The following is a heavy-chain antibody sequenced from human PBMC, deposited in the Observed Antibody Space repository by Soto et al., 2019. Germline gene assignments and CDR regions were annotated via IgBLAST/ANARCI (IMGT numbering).Heavy chain of an antibody. Sequence: QVQLVQSGAEVKKPGSSVKVSCKASGGTFSSYTISWVRQAPGQGLEWMGRIIPILGIANYAQKFQGRVTITADKSXXTXYXXLSSLRSEDTAVYYCARLVGATARSRDYYYYGMDVWGQGTTVTVSS. J-gene: IGHJ6*02. CDR1: GGTFSSYT. D-gene: IGHD1-26*01. V-gene: IGHV1-69*02. CDR3: ARLVGATARSRDYYYYGMDV. CDR2: IIPILGIA.